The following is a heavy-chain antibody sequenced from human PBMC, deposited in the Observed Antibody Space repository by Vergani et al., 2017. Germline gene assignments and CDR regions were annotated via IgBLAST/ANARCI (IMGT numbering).Heavy chain of an antibody. D-gene: IGHD6-13*01. CDR1: NDSVSNTFYY. CDR3: ARVYVAAAGGRWDYYYYYMDV. J-gene: IGHJ6*03. CDR2: IYYSGST. V-gene: IGHV4-39*07. Sequence: QVQLQESGPGLVKPSETLSLTCTVSNDSVSNTFYYWGWIRQTPGKGLEWIGSIYYSGSTNYNPSLKSRVTISVDTSKNQFSLKLSSVTAADTAVYYCARVYVAAAGGRWDYYYYYMDVWGKGTTVTVSS.